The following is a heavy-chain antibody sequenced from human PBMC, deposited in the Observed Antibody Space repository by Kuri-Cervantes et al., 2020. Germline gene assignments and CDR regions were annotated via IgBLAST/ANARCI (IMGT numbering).Heavy chain of an antibody. J-gene: IGHJ4*02. CDR1: GYNFNKYL. CDR3: ARGSGLRGY. CDR2: IRPYNGDT. Sequence: ASVKVSCKTSGYNFNKYLISWVRQAPGQGLEWMGWIRPYNGDTNYAQKLQGRVTMTTDTSTSTAYMELRSLRSDDTAVYYCARGSGLRGYWGQGTLVTVSS. V-gene: IGHV1-18*01. D-gene: IGHD2-15*01.